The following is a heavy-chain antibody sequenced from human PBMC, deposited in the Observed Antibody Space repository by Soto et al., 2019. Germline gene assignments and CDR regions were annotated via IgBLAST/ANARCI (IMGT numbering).Heavy chain of an antibody. CDR3: ARDLWQYLTQFHDAFDI. J-gene: IGHJ3*02. V-gene: IGHV3-20*01. CDR2: INWNGGST. D-gene: IGHD6-19*01. Sequence: EVQLVESGGGVVRPGGSLRLACAASGFTFDDYGMSWVRQAPGKGLEWVSGINWNGGSTGYADSVKGRFTISRDNAKNSLYLQMNSLGAEDTALYHCARDLWQYLTQFHDAFDIWGQGTMVTVSS. CDR1: GFTFDDYG.